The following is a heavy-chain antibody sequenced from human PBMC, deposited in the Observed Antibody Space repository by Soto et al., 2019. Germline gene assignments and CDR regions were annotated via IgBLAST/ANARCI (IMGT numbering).Heavy chain of an antibody. V-gene: IGHV1-69*12. CDR3: AGGGYKPRGYYYGIDV. J-gene: IGHJ6*02. Sequence: QVHLVQSGAEVRKPGSSVKVSCKASGDTVSSYAIIWVRQAPGQGLECMGGVIPMFGTANYAQKFKGRVTITADDSTRRGDMDVSSLRSDESAMYYCAGGGYKPRGYYYGIDVWGQGTTVTV. CDR1: GDTVSSYA. CDR2: VIPMFGTA. D-gene: IGHD3-22*01.